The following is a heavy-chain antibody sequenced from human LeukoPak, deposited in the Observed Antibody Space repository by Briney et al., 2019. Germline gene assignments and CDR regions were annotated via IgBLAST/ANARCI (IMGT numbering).Heavy chain of an antibody. V-gene: IGHV1-8*01. J-gene: IGHJ4*02. Sequence: GASVKVSCKASGYTFTSYDINWVRQATGQGLEWMGWMNPNSGNTGYALKFQGRVTMTRNTSISTAYMELSSLRSEDTAVYYCARGQYSSGWYVIDYWGQGTLVTVSS. CDR1: GYTFTSYD. CDR2: MNPNSGNT. CDR3: ARGQYSSGWYVIDY. D-gene: IGHD6-19*01.